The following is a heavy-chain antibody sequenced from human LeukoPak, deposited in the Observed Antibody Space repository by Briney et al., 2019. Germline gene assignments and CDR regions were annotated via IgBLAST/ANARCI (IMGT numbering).Heavy chain of an antibody. V-gene: IGHV4-59*01. J-gene: IGHJ6*03. D-gene: IGHD4-11*01. Sequence: SETLSLTCTVSGGSISSYYWSWIRQPPGKGLEWIGYIYYSGSTNYNPSLKSRVTISVDTSKNQFSLKLSSVTAADTAVYYCAISSTVTTGYYMDVWGKGTTVTVSS. CDR2: IYYSGST. CDR3: AISSTVTTGYYMDV. CDR1: GGSISSYY.